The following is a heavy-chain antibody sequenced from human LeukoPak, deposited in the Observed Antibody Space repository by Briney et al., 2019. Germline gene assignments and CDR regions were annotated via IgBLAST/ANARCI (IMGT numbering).Heavy chain of an antibody. Sequence: ASVKVSCKASGYTFTSYYMHWVRQAPGQGLEWMGIINPSGGSTTYAQNFQGRVTMTRDTSTSAVYMELSSLRSEDTAVYYCARAQPDYYDSSGLSDAFDIWGQGTMVTVSS. D-gene: IGHD3-22*01. CDR3: ARAQPDYYDSSGLSDAFDI. J-gene: IGHJ3*02. CDR2: INPSGGST. V-gene: IGHV1-46*01. CDR1: GYTFTSYY.